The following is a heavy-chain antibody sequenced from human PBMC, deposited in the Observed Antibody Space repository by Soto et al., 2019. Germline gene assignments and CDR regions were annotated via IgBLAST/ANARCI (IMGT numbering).Heavy chain of an antibody. CDR3: ARAFSRSGGFDP. CDR1: GGSFSGYY. D-gene: IGHD3-10*01. CDR2: INHSGST. V-gene: IGHV4-34*01. Sequence: QVQLQQWGAGLLKPSETLSLTCAVYGGSFSGYYWSWIRQPPGKGLEWIGEINHSGSTNYNPSLKSRVTISVDTSKNQVSLKLSSVTAADTAVYYCARAFSRSGGFDPWGQGTLVTVSS. J-gene: IGHJ5*02.